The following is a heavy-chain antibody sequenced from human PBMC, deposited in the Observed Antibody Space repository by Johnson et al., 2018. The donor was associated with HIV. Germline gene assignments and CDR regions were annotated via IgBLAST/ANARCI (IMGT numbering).Heavy chain of an antibody. V-gene: IGHV3-23*04. D-gene: IGHD3-10*01. J-gene: IGHJ3*02. CDR2: ISGSGGST. CDR1: GFTFSSYA. Sequence: VQLVESGGGLVQPGGSLRLSCAASGFTFSSYAMSWVRQAPGKGLEWVSGISGSGGSTYYADSVRGRVTISSDNSKNTLYLQMNSLKIEDTAVYYCTTDGLWFGDPSFDIWGQGTMVTVSS. CDR3: TTDGLWFGDPSFDI.